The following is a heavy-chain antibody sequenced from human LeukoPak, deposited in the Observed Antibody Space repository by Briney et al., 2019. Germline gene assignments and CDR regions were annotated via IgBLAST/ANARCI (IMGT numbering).Heavy chain of an antibody. J-gene: IGHJ4*02. CDR3: ARGDPLGNY. V-gene: IGHV3-74*01. CDR2: INHDGSDT. CDR1: GFTFKLYW. D-gene: IGHD7-27*01. Sequence: GGSLRLSCAASGFTFKLYWMHWVRQVPGRGPVWVSRINHDGSDTIYADSVRGRFTISRDDAKNTLYLQMNSLRSEDTAVYYCARGDPLGNYWGQGTLVTVSS.